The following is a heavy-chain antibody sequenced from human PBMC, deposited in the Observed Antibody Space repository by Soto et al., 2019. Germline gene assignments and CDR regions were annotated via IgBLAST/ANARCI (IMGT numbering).Heavy chain of an antibody. D-gene: IGHD6-13*01. CDR1: GFTFSSYS. CDR3: ARDRFGLAAGTPNWFDP. V-gene: IGHV3-48*01. CDR2: ISSSSSTI. J-gene: IGHJ5*02. Sequence: EVQLVESGGGLVQPGGSLRLSCAASGFTFSSYSMNWVRQAPGKGLEWVSYISSSSSTIYYADSVKGRFTISRDNAKNSLYLQMNSLRAEDTAVYYCARDRFGLAAGTPNWFDPWGQGTLVTVSS.